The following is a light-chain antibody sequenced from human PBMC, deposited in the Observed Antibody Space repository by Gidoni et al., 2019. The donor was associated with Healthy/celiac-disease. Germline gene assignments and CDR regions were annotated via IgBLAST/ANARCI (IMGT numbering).Light chain of an antibody. V-gene: IGKV1-27*01. Sequence: DIHMPQSPSSLSASVGDRVTLTCRASQGISNYLAWYQQKPEKVPKLLIYAASTLQSGVPSRFSGSGSGKDFTLTISSLQPEDVATYYCQKYNSAPWTFGQGTKVEIK. CDR2: AAS. J-gene: IGKJ1*01. CDR3: QKYNSAPWT. CDR1: QGISNY.